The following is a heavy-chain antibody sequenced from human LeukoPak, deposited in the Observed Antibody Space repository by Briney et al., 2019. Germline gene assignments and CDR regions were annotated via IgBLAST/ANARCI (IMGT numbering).Heavy chain of an antibody. J-gene: IGHJ4*02. D-gene: IGHD4-17*01. CDR1: GFTVSSNY. V-gene: IGHV3-66*01. Sequence: PGGSLRLSCAASGFTVSSNYMSWVRQAPGKGLEWVSVIYSGGSTYYADSVKGRFTISRDNSKNTLYLQMNSLRAEDTAVYYCARVDYGDYGFDYWGQGNLVTVSS. CDR3: ARVDYGDYGFDY. CDR2: IYSGGST.